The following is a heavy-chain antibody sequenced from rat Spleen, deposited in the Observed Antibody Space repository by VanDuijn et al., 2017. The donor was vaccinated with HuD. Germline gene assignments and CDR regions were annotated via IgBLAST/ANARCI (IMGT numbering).Heavy chain of an antibody. V-gene: IGHV3-1*01. CDR1: DYSITSNY. CDR2: MSYSGST. J-gene: IGHJ2*01. Sequence: EVQLQESGPGLVKPSQSLSLTCSVTDYSITSNYWDWIRKFPGNKMEWIGHMSYSGSTRYNPSLKSRISITRDTAKNQFFLQLNSVTTEDTATYCGARKPAFFFDYWGQGVMVTVSS. D-gene: IGHD1-3*01. CDR3: ARKPAFFFDY.